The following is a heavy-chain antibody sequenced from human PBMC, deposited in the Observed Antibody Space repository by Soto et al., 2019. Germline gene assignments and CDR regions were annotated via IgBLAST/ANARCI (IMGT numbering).Heavy chain of an antibody. Sequence: GGSLRLSCAASGFTFSSYSMNWVRQAPGKGLEWVSSISSSSSYIHYADSVKGRFTISRDNAKNSLYLQMNSLRAEDTAVYYCARDPPQQQLGKFDPWGQGTLVTVSS. CDR2: ISSSSSYI. CDR3: ARDPPQQQLGKFDP. CDR1: GFTFSSYS. V-gene: IGHV3-21*01. D-gene: IGHD6-13*01. J-gene: IGHJ5*02.